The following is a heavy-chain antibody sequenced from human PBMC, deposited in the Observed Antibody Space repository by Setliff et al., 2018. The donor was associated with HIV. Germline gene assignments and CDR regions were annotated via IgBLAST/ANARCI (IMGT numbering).Heavy chain of an antibody. J-gene: IGHJ6*02. Sequence: RASVKVSCKASGHTFTSYDINWVRQATGRGLEWMGWMNPNSGGTNYAQKFQGWVTMTGDTSISTAYMELSRLRSDDTAVYYCARGDAHYNFWSGYLGRTFDYGMDVWGQGTTVTVSS. D-gene: IGHD3-3*01. CDR1: GHTFTSYD. CDR2: MNPNSGGT. V-gene: IGHV1-2*04. CDR3: ARGDAHYNFWSGYLGRTFDYGMDV.